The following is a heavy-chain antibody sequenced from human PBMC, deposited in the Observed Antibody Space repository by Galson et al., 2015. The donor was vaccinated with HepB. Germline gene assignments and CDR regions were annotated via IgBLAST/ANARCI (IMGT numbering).Heavy chain of an antibody. D-gene: IGHD3-10*01. CDR1: GCSFPAYF. V-gene: IGHV1-2*05. J-gene: IGHJ4*02. CDR3: ARDPGSGDLDH. Sequence: SVTVSCKASGCSFPAYFIHWVRQAPGQGLEWMGRISPVSGDTNHAQKFQGRVTLTRDTSINTAYMELRRLRYEDSVVYYCARDPGSGDLDHWGQGSLVIVSS. CDR2: ISPVSGDT.